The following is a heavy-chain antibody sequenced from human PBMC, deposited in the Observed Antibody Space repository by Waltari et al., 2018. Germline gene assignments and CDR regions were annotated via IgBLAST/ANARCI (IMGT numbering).Heavy chain of an antibody. CDR3: AKQLYCGDNCYGNYFDY. D-gene: IGHD2-21*01. CDR2: INGDGDKA. CDR1: GFSVCAYR. V-gene: IGHV3-43*02. J-gene: IGHJ4*02. Sequence: ARLEESGGGSVQVGGSLRLSCRVSGFSVCAYRFHLTRQVPGKGLEWVALINGDGDKAFSADSVKGRFTISNDKRTNSLFLQMDSLRRDDTGFYFCAKQLYCGDNCYGNYFDYLGQGTLVTVSS.